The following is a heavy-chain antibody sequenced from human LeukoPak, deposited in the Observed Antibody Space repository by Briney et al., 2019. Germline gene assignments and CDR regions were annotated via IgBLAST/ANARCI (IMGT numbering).Heavy chain of an antibody. Sequence: GASVKVSCKASGYTFTSYAMHWVRQAPGQRFEWMGWINAGNGSTKYSQKLQGRVTITRDTSASTAYMELSSLRSEDTAVYYCARGSSGYPRYFDYWGQGTLVTVSS. J-gene: IGHJ4*02. D-gene: IGHD3-22*01. CDR1: GYTFTSYA. CDR2: INAGNGST. V-gene: IGHV1-3*01. CDR3: ARGSSGYPRYFDY.